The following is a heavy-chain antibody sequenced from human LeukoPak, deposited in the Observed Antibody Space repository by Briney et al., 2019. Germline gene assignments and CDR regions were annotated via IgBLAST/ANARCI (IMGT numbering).Heavy chain of an antibody. CDR2: IYSGGST. J-gene: IGHJ4*02. CDR3: AGDGRYYDSSGFDY. V-gene: IGHV3-66*02. CDR1: GFTVSSNY. D-gene: IGHD3-22*01. Sequence: PGGSLRLSCAASGFTVSSNYMSWVRQAPGKGLEWVSVIYSGGSTYYADSVKGRFTISRDNSKNTLYLQMNSLRAEDTAVYYCAGDGRYYDSSGFDYWGQGTLVTVSS.